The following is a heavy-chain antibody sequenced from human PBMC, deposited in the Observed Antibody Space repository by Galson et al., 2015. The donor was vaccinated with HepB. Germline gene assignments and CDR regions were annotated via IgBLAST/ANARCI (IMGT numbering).Heavy chain of an antibody. CDR3: ARHVFTTVTIDAFDI. D-gene: IGHD4-11*01. CDR1: GYSFTSYW. J-gene: IGHJ3*02. V-gene: IGHV5-10-1*01. Sequence: QSGAEVKKPGESLRISCKGSGYSFTSYWISWVRQMPGKGLEWMGRIDPSDSYTNYSPSFQGHVTISADKSISTAYLQWSSLKASDTAMYYCARHVFTTVTIDAFDIWGQGTMVTVSS. CDR2: IDPSDSYT.